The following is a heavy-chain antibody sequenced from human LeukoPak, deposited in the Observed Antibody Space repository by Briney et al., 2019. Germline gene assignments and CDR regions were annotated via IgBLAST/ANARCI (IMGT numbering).Heavy chain of an antibody. CDR2: IWYDGSNK. Sequence: GGSLRLSCAASGFTFSSYGMHLVRQAPGKGLEWVAVIWYDGSNKYYADSVKGRFTISRDNSKNTLYLQMNSLRAEDTAVYYCAKDLGGYDSLYFDYWGQGTLVTVSS. V-gene: IGHV3-33*06. CDR1: GFTFSSYG. D-gene: IGHD5-12*01. J-gene: IGHJ4*02. CDR3: AKDLGGYDSLYFDY.